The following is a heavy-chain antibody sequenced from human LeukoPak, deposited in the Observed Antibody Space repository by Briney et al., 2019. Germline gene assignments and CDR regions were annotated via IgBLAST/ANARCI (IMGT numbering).Heavy chain of an antibody. Sequence: PGGSLRLSCEASGFSFSDHWMGWVRQAPGKGLECVANIKHDGSGKEYVDSVKGRFTISRDNAKNSVYLEMSSPRAEDTAVYYCAKWRWRQSEYEDWGQGTLVTVSS. CDR3: AKWRWRQSEYED. CDR1: GFSFSDHW. CDR2: IKHDGSGK. J-gene: IGHJ4*02. D-gene: IGHD5-24*01. V-gene: IGHV3-7*01.